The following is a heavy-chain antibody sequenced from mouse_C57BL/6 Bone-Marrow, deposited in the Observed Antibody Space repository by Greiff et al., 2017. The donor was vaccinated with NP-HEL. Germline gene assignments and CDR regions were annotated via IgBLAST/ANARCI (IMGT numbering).Heavy chain of an antibody. V-gene: IGHV6-3*01. CDR3: TGSNWVDY. CDR1: GFTFSNYW. Sequence: EVMLVESGGGLVQPGGSMKLSCVASGFTFSNYWMNWVRQSPEKGLEWVAQIRLKSDNYATHYAESVKGRFTISRDDSKSSVYLQMNNLRAEDTGIYHCTGSNWVDYWGQGTTLTVSS. D-gene: IGHD4-1*01. J-gene: IGHJ2*01. CDR2: IRLKSDNYAT.